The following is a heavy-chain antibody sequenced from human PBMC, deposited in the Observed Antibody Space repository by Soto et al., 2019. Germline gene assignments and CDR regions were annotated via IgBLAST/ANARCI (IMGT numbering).Heavy chain of an antibody. CDR3: ASSYSSGWYAGNAFDI. CDR1: GGSISSSSYY. D-gene: IGHD6-19*01. CDR2: FYYSGST. V-gene: IGHV4-39*01. J-gene: IGHJ3*02. Sequence: QLQLQESGPGLVKPSETLSLTCTVSGGSISSSSYYWGWIRQPPGKGLEWIGSFYYSGSTYYNPSLKSRVTISVDTSKNQFSLKLSSVTAADTAVYYCASSYSSGWYAGNAFDIWGQGTMVTVSS.